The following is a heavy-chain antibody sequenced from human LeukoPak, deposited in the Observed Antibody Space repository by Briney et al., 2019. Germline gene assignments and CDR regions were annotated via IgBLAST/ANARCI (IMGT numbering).Heavy chain of an antibody. J-gene: IGHJ5*02. V-gene: IGHV1-8*01. CDR2: MNPNSGNT. Sequence: GASVKVSCKASGYTFTSYDINWVRQATGQGLEWMGWMNPNSGNTGYAQKFQGRVTMTRNTSISTAYMELSSLRSEDTAVYYCARVPAARFKYNWFDPWGQGTLVTVTS. CDR1: GYTFTSYD. D-gene: IGHD2-2*01. CDR3: ARVPAARFKYNWFDP.